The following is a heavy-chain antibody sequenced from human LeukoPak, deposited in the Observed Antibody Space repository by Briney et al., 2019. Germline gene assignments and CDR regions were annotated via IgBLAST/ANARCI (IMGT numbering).Heavy chain of an antibody. Sequence: GGSLRLSCAASGFTVSSNYMSWVRQAPGQGLEWVSVIYSGGSTYYADSVKGRFTISRDNSKNTLYLQMNSLRAEDTAVYYCASGGVYDFWSGYFGPDYWGQGTLVTVSS. CDR2: IYSGGST. CDR1: GFTVSSNY. V-gene: IGHV3-53*01. CDR3: ASGGVYDFWSGYFGPDY. J-gene: IGHJ4*02. D-gene: IGHD3-3*01.